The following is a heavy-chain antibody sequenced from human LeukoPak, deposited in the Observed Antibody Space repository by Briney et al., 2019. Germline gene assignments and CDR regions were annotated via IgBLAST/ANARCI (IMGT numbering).Heavy chain of an antibody. CDR1: GFTFSNYA. V-gene: IGHV3-30-3*01. J-gene: IGHJ4*02. CDR3: AKVPKLYPTGYFDY. D-gene: IGHD2-8*01. Sequence: GGSLRLSCAASGFTFSNYAFHWVRQAPGKGLEWLAFISYDGNTKYYADSVKGRFTVSRDNSKNTLYLQMNSLRAEDTAVYYCAKVPKLYPTGYFDYWGEGTLVTVSS. CDR2: ISYDGNTK.